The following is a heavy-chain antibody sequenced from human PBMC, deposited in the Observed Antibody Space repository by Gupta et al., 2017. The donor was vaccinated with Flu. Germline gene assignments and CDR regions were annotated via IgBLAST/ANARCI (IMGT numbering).Heavy chain of an antibody. D-gene: IGHD1-1*01. CDR1: GFPFDHYG. CDR2: ISWNSGSK. Sequence: EVQLVASGGGLVQPGRSLRLSCAASGFPFDHYGMHWVRQAQGKGLEWVSGISWNSGSKGYGDSVKGRFTISRDSAKNSLYLQMNSLRAEDTALYYCAKDKQTGYTSAAPAFDIWGQGTMVIVSS. CDR3: AKDKQTGYTSAAPAFDI. J-gene: IGHJ3*02. V-gene: IGHV3-9*01.